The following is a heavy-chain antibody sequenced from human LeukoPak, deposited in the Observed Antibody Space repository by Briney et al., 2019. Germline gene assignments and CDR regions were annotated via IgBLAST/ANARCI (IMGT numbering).Heavy chain of an antibody. D-gene: IGHD3-9*01. CDR3: AREGKTQNYDILTGYYTQYFGY. CDR1: GFTFSDYY. Sequence: GGSLRLSCAASGFTFSDYYMSWIRQAPGKGLEWVSYISSSSSYTNYADSVKGRFTISRDNAKNSLYLQMNSLRAEDTAVYYCAREGKTQNYDILTGYYTQYFGYWGQGTLVTVSS. CDR2: ISSSSSYT. J-gene: IGHJ4*02. V-gene: IGHV3-11*06.